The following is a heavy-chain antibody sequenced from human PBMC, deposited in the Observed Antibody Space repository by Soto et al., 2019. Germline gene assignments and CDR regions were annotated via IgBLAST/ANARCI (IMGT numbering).Heavy chain of an antibody. V-gene: IGHV1-18*01. CDR3: ARCYCSVGSCYTCWHFDL. D-gene: IGHD2-15*01. CDR2: IGPYEGVT. Sequence: QVQLEQSGAEVKKPGASVRVSCKASGYSFNDYGMSWVRQAPGQGLEWMGWIGPYEGVTNHAQTFQGRVTMTVDTSTTTADMELRSLRCDDTAIYYCARCYCSVGSCYTCWHFDLWGPGTLVTVTA. J-gene: IGHJ2*01. CDR1: GYSFNDYG.